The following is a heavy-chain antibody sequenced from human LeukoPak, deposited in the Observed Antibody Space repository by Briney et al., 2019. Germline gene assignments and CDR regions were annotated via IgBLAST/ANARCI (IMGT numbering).Heavy chain of an antibody. CDR2: ISYDGSNK. CDR1: GFTFSSYS. CDR3: ARDGEYQLRFYYYYYMDV. J-gene: IGHJ6*03. D-gene: IGHD2-2*01. V-gene: IGHV3-30*03. Sequence: GGSLRLSCAASGFTFSSYSMNWVRQAPGKGLEWVAVISYDGSNKYYADSVKGRFTISRDNSKNTLYLQMNSLRAEDTAVYYCARDGEYQLRFYYYYYMDVWGKGTTVTVSS.